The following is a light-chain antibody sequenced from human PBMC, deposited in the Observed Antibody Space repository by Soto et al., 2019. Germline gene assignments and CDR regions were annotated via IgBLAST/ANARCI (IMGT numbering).Light chain of an antibody. J-gene: IGKJ4*02. V-gene: IGKV3-15*01. CDR2: GAS. CDR1: QSVRNN. Sequence: EIVMTQSPATLSVSPGERATLSCRSSQSVRNNLAWYQQKPGQAPRLLIFGASSRATGIPARFSGSGSGTEFTLTNISLQSEDSAIYYCQHYNNLPLTFGGGTMVQIK. CDR3: QHYNNLPLT.